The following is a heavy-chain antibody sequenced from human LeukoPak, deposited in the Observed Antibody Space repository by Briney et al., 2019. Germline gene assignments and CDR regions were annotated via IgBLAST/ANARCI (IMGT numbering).Heavy chain of an antibody. J-gene: IGHJ4*02. CDR2: IIPIFGTA. CDR1: GGTFSSYA. Sequence: ASVKVSCKASGGTFSSYAISWVRQAPGQGLEWMGGIIPIFGTANYAQKFQGRVTITADESTSTAYMELSRLRSDDTAVYYCVRIINGWYYFDYWGQGTLVTVSS. D-gene: IGHD6-19*01. V-gene: IGHV1-69*01. CDR3: VRIINGWYYFDY.